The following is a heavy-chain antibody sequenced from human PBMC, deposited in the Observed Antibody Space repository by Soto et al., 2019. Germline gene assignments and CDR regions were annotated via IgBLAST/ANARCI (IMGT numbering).Heavy chain of an antibody. Sequence: GGSLRLSCAASGFTFSSYTMNWVRQAPGKGLEWVSTISTTGNYINYADSVKGRFTVSRDSAKNLLYLHLNRLRADDTGVYYCATWHLREHAYDIWGQGTMVTVSS. CDR3: ATWHLREHAYDI. CDR1: GFTFSSYT. J-gene: IGHJ3*02. CDR2: ISTTGNYI. D-gene: IGHD5-12*01. V-gene: IGHV3-21*06.